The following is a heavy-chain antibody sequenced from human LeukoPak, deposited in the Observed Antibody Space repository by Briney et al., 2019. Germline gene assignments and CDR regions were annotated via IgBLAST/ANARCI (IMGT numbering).Heavy chain of an antibody. J-gene: IGHJ5*02. Sequence: GGSLRLSCAASGFTFSDYAMQWVRQAPGKGLEWVSYISSSGSTIYYADSVKGRFTISRDNAKNSLYLQMNSLRAEDTAVYYCAGFLRRERNWFDPWGQGTLVTVSS. V-gene: IGHV3-48*04. D-gene: IGHD1-1*01. CDR1: GFTFSDYA. CDR2: ISSSGSTI. CDR3: AGFLRRERNWFDP.